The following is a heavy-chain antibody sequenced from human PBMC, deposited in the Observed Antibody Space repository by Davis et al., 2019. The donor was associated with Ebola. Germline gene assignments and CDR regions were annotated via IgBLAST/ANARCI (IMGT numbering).Heavy chain of an antibody. V-gene: IGHV1-18*01. CDR3: TTPGGQDSGYDVFDI. CDR2: ISAYNGNT. CDR1: GYTFKNSA. D-gene: IGHD5-12*01. J-gene: IGHJ3*02. Sequence: AASVKVSCKASGYTFKNSAISWVRQAPGQGLEWMGWISAYNGNTAYAQKLQGRVTMTTDTSTTTAYMDLSSLRSEDTALYYCTTPGGQDSGYDVFDIWGQGTMVTVSS.